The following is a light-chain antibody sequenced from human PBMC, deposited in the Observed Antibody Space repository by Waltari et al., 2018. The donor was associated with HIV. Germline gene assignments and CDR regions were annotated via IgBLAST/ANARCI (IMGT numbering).Light chain of an antibody. CDR3: CSYAGSYTYV. CDR1: RGDVGGYNY. CDR2: DVS. V-gene: IGLV2-11*01. Sequence: QSALTQPRSVSGSPGQSVTISCTGRRGDVGGYNYVSWYQQYPDRAPKLVIYDVSKWPSGVPDRFSGSKSGNTASLTISGLQAEDEADYYCCSYAGSYTYVFGTGTKVTVL. J-gene: IGLJ1*01.